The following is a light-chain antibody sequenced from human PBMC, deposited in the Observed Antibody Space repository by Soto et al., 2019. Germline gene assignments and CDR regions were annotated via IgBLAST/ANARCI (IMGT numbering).Light chain of an antibody. J-gene: IGKJ1*01. CDR3: EQSYDAPQT. Sequence: DIVMTQAPDSLAVSLGERATIDCKSSQSILYSPNNKNYLAWYQKKPGQPPKLLIYWASTRESGVPDRSTGSGSGTDFTLTISSLQAEDVAVYYFEQSYDAPQTFGRGTKVEIK. CDR2: WAS. V-gene: IGKV4-1*01. CDR1: QSILYSPNNKNY.